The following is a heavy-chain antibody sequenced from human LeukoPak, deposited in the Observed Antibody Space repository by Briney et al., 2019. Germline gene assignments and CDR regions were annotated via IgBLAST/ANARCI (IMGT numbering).Heavy chain of an antibody. Sequence: SVKVSCKASGGIFSSYAISWVRQAPGQGLEWMGRIIPIFGTANYAQKFQGRVTITTDESTSTAYMELSSLRSEDTAVYYCARDRRTVVSPFDPWGQGTLVTVSS. CDR1: GGIFSSYA. D-gene: IGHD3-22*01. J-gene: IGHJ5*02. CDR3: ARDRRTVVSPFDP. CDR2: IIPIFGTA. V-gene: IGHV1-69*05.